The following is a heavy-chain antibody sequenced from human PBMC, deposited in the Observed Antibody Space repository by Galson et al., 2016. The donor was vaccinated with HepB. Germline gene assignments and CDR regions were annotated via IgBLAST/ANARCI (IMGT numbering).Heavy chain of an antibody. V-gene: IGHV4-61*08. CDR2: IYYSGST. CDR1: GASISGGDYY. CDR3: ARRRNYYDSSGSYYDWFDP. D-gene: IGHD3-22*01. J-gene: IGHJ5*02. Sequence: ETLSLTCSVSGASISGGDYYWSWIRQPPGKGLEWIGYIYYSGSTNYNPSLKSRVTISVDTSKNQFSLKLSSVTAADTAVYYCARRRNYYDSSGSYYDWFDPWGQGTLVTVSS.